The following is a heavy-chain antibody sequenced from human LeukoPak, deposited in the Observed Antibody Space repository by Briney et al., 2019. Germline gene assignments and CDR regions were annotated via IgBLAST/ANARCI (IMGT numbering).Heavy chain of an antibody. CDR1: GGSISSYY. Sequence: PSETLSLTCTVSGGSISSYYWSWIRQPPGKGLEWIGYIYYSGSTNYNPSLKSRVTISVDTSKNQFSLKLSSVTAADTAVYYCARATDSKYGDSERIYYFFDYWGQGTLVTVSS. V-gene: IGHV4-59*08. D-gene: IGHD4-17*01. J-gene: IGHJ4*02. CDR2: IYYSGST. CDR3: ARATDSKYGDSERIYYFFDY.